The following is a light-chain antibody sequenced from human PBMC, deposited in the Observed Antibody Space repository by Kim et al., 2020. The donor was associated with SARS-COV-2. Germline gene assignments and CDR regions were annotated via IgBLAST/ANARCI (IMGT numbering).Light chain of an antibody. Sequence: VGKRVTNTSEDRRTSSNWMAWIQQKAGKATKLLIYETTNVETGVPTRCSGSGAGTEFTLTISSLQPDDSASYCWQQNNSWPYTFGQGTKLEI. CDR3: QQNNSWPYT. J-gene: IGKJ2*01. CDR1: RTSSNW. V-gene: IGKV1-5*01. CDR2: ETT.